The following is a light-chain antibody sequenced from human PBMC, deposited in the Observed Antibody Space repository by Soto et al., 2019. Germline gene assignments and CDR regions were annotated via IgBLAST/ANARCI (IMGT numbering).Light chain of an antibody. CDR1: QSVSSSY. Sequence: EIVLTQSPGTLSLSPGERASLSCRASQSVSSSYLAWYQQKPGQAPRLLIYRASTRATGIPDRFSGSGSGTDFILTISRLEPEDFAVYYCQQYGSSRLTFGPGTKVDIK. V-gene: IGKV3-20*01. J-gene: IGKJ3*01. CDR3: QQYGSSRLT. CDR2: RAS.